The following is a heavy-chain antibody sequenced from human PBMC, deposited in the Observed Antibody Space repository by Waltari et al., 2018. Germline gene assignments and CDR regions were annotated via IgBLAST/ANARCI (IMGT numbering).Heavy chain of an antibody. CDR2: INTNTGNP. CDR3: ARRGSYYYYGMDV. CDR1: GYTCTPDG. V-gene: IGHV7-4-1*02. Sequence: AQLAQPGSAVQSSAAAATPACTDSGYTCTPDGMTWAPWAPGQGLEWIGWINTNTGNPTYAQGFTGRFVFSLDTSVSTAYLQISSLKAEDTAVYHCARRGSYYYYGMDVWGQGTTVTVSS. J-gene: IGHJ6*02.